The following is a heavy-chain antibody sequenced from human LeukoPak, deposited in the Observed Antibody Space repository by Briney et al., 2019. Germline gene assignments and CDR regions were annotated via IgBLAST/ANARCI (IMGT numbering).Heavy chain of an antibody. CDR3: AKDPFYYGTGGPT. D-gene: IGHD3-10*01. CDR1: GFTVSDYA. CDR2: IGHTLGST. Sequence: AGGSLRLSCAPSGFTVSDYAMSWVRQARGKGLEWVSSIGHTLGSTYYKESVHGRFIISRDSPKNTLLLRMNSLRADDTAVYYCAKDPFYYGTGGPTWGQGTLVTVSS. J-gene: IGHJ4*02. V-gene: IGHV3-23*01.